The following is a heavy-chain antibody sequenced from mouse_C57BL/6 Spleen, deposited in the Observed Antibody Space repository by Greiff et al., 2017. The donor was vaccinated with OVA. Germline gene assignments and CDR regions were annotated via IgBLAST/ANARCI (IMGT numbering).Heavy chain of an antibody. V-gene: IGHV1-62-2*01. J-gene: IGHJ3*01. CDR3: ARHEERRNGNYPFFAY. CDR2: FYPGSGSI. D-gene: IGHD2-1*01. CDR1: GYTFTEYT. Sequence: QVQLQQSGAELVKPGASVKLSCKASGYTFTEYTIHWVKQRSGQGLEWIGWFYPGSGSIKYNEKFKDKATLTAAKSSSTVYMELSRLTSEDSAVYFCARHEERRNGNYPFFAYWGQGTLVTVSA.